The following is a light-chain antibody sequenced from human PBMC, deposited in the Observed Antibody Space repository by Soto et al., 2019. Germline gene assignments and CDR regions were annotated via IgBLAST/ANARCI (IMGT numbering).Light chain of an antibody. Sequence: EIVLTQSPDTLYWSPGERATLSCRASQSVSSSLAWYQQKPGQAPRLLIYDASNRATGIPARFSGSGSGTDFTLTISSLEPEDFAVYYCQQRSNWPPEVTFGPGTKADIK. CDR3: QQRSNWPPEVT. V-gene: IGKV3-11*01. J-gene: IGKJ3*01. CDR2: DAS. CDR1: QSVSSS.